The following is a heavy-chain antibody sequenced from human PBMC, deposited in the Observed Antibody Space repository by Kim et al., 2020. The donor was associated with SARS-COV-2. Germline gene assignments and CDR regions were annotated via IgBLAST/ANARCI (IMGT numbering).Heavy chain of an antibody. D-gene: IGHD5-12*01. CDR3: AKRYSGYDFHDGGITGTTYPFDY. Sequence: GGSLRLSCAASGFTFSSYAMSWVRQAPGKGLEWVSAISGSGGSTYYADSVKGRFTISRDNSKNTLYLQMNSLRAEDTAVYYCAKRYSGYDFHDGGITGTTYPFDYWGQGTLVTVSS. V-gene: IGHV3-23*01. CDR2: ISGSGGST. CDR1: GFTFSSYA. J-gene: IGHJ4*02.